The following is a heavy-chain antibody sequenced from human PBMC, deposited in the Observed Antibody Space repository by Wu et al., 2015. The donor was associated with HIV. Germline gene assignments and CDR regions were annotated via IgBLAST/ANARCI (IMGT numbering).Heavy chain of an antibody. J-gene: IGHJ3*02. CDR2: FDPEHGKI. D-gene: IGHD2-15*01. CDR3: ARGADIVLDAFDI. Sequence: HVQLLQSGTVMGKPGASVKVPCKVSGDSLDKLSINWVRQARGRSLEWMGGFDPEHGKILYAQRFQGRVTMTTDTSTSTAYMELRSLRSDDTAVYYCARGADIVLDAFDIWGQGTMVTVSS. CDR1: GDSLDKLS. V-gene: IGHV1-24*01.